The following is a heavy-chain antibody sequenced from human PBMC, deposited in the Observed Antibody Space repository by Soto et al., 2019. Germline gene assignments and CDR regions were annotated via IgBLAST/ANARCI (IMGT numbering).Heavy chain of an antibody. CDR2: IWYDGSNK. CDR1: GLTFSSYG. Sequence: EGALRLSCAASGLTFSSYGMHGVRQAPGKGLEWVAVIWYDGSNKYYADSVKGRFTISRDNSKNTLYLQMSSLRAEDTAVYYCAICIILGGEYPYYYPFCGRGTLVTVSS. V-gene: IGHV3-33*01. CDR3: AICIILGGEYPYYYPF. J-gene: IGHJ4*02. D-gene: IGHD3-10*01.